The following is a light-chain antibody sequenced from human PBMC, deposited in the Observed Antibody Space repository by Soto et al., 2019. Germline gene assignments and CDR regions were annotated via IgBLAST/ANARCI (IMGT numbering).Light chain of an antibody. J-gene: IGLJ1*01. CDR1: SANIGAGYD. CDR2: ANN. Sequence: QSVMTQPPSVSGAPGQRVTISCTGSSANIGAGYDVHWYQQFPGTAPKLLIYANNQRPAGVPVLFAASNSGTAASLAITGLTADDEADYYGQSYDTNLSGVFGTGTKLTVL. V-gene: IGLV1-40*01. CDR3: QSYDTNLSGV.